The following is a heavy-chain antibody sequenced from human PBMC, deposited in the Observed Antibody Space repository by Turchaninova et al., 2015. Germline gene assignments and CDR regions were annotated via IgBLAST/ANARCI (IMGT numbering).Heavy chain of an antibody. D-gene: IGHD2/OR15-2a*01. CDR2: INGVGSST. J-gene: IGHJ1*01. CDR3: VRGDYYFFQH. Sequence: EVQLVESGGGLVQPGGSLRLSCAATGFTFGDYWMHWVRQAPGKGLVWVSRINGVGSSTIDADSVKGRFTFYRDNDKNTLYLQMNSLRAEDTAVYYCVRGDYYFFQHWGQGILVTVSS. CDR1: GFTFGDYW. V-gene: IGHV3-74*01.